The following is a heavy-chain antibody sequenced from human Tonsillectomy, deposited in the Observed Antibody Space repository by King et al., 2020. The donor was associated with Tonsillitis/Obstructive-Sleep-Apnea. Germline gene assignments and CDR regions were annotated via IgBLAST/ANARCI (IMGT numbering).Heavy chain of an antibody. CDR1: GFTCSSYS. D-gene: IGHD6-13*01. Sequence: VQLVESGGGLVQPGGSLRLSCAASGFTCSSYSMNWVRQAPGKGLEWVSYISSSSSTIYYADSVKGRFTISRDNAKNSLYLQMNSLRDEDTAVYYCAGSSSWSLGYFDYWGQGTLVTVSS. V-gene: IGHV3-48*02. CDR2: ISSSSSTI. J-gene: IGHJ4*02. CDR3: AGSSSWSLGYFDY.